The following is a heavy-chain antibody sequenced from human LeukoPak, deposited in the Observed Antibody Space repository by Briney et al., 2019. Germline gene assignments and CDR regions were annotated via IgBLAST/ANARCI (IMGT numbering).Heavy chain of an antibody. V-gene: IGHV4-34*01. CDR3: ARRGAAARLRLLSYFDY. Sequence: SETLSLTCAVYGGSFSGYYWSWIRQPPGKGLEWIGEINHSGSTNYNPSLKCRVTISVDTSKNQFSLKLSSVTAADTAVYYCARRGAAARLRLLSYFDYWGQGTLVTVSS. CDR2: INHSGST. CDR1: GGSFSGYY. J-gene: IGHJ4*02. D-gene: IGHD6-6*01.